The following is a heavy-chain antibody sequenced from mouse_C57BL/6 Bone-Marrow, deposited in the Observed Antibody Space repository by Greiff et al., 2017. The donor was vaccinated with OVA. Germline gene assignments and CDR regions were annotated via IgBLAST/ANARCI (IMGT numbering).Heavy chain of an antibody. Sequence: EVMLVESGGGLVKPGGSLKLSCAASGFTFSDYGMHWVRQAPEKGLEWVAYISSGSSTTYYADTVKGRFTISRDNAENTLFLKMTSLRSEDTAMYYCAREDFWDYWGQGTTLTVSS. CDR1: GFTFSDYG. CDR2: ISSGSSTT. CDR3: AREDFWDY. J-gene: IGHJ2*01. V-gene: IGHV5-17*01.